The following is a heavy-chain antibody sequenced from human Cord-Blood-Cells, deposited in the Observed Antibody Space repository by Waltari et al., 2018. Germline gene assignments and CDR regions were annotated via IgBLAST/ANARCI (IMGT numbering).Heavy chain of an antibody. Sequence: QVQLQESGPGLVKPSETLSLTCTVSGGSISSYYWSWIRQPPGTGLEWIGYIYYSGSTNYNPSLKSRVTISVDTSKNQFSLKLSSVTAADTAVYYCARSYSFYGSGSYYNWFDPWGQGTLVTVSS. CDR1: GGSISSYY. V-gene: IGHV4-59*01. CDR3: ARSYSFYGSGSYYNWFDP. CDR2: IYYSGST. J-gene: IGHJ5*02. D-gene: IGHD3-10*01.